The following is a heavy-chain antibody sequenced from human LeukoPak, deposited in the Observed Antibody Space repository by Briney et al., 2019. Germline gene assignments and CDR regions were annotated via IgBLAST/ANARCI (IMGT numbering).Heavy chain of an antibody. CDR1: GFTFSSYA. J-gene: IGHJ4*02. CDR3: VKGPAERYLDWLWNFFDY. D-gene: IGHD3-9*01. Sequence: PGGSLRLSCSASGFTFSSYAMHWVRQAPGKGLEYVSAISSNGGSTYYADSVKGRFTISRDNSKNTLYLQMSSLRAEDTAVYYCVKGPAERYLDWLWNFFDYWGQGTLVTVSS. V-gene: IGHV3-64D*06. CDR2: ISSNGGST.